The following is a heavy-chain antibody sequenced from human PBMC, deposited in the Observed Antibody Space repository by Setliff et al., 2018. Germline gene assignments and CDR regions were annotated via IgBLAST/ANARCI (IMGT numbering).Heavy chain of an antibody. CDR3: ARGRSNFWGYYFDY. CDR2: INHSGST. Sequence: SETLSLTCAVYGGSFSGYYWGWIRQPPGKGLEWIGEINHSGSTNYNPSLKSRVTISVDTSKNQFSLKLSSVTAADTAVYYCARGRSNFWGYYFDYWGQGTLVTVSS. V-gene: IGHV4-34*01. CDR1: GGSFSGYY. J-gene: IGHJ4*02. D-gene: IGHD3-3*01.